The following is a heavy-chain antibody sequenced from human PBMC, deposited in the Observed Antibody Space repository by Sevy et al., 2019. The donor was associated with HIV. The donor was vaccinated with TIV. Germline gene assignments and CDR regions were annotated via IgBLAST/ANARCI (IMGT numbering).Heavy chain of an antibody. CDR3: ARIATGHTFGLPDF. V-gene: IGHV3-74*01. J-gene: IGHJ4*02. D-gene: IGHD1-1*01. Sequence: GGSLRLSCAASGFTFNRYWMHWVRQAPGKGPVWLARIDGDGSATTYTDSVKGRFTISRDNAKETLYLQMNSLRTEDTAIYYCARIATGHTFGLPDFWGQGTLVTVSS. CDR1: GFTFNRYW. CDR2: IDGDGSAT.